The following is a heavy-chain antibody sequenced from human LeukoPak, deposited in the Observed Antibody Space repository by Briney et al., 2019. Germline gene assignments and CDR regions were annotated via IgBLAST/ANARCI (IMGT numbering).Heavy chain of an antibody. CDR3: ARENGYGDYEMGY. D-gene: IGHD4-17*01. CDR2: INPNSGGT. J-gene: IGHJ4*02. Sequence: PSVEVSCEASRYTFKGYYMHWVRQYPGQGRECRGWINPNSGGTNYAENFPHRVTMTRDTSITTAYTELSRMRSDDTAVYYCARENGYGDYEMGYCGQGTLVTVSS. CDR1: RYTFKGYY. V-gene: IGHV1-2*02.